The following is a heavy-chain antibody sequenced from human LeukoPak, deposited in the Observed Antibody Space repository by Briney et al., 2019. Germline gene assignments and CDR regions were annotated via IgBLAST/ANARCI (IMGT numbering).Heavy chain of an antibody. CDR3: AHYSYVNNWFDP. V-gene: IGHV1-2*02. D-gene: IGHD5-18*01. CDR2: INPNSGGT. J-gene: IGHJ5*02. Sequence: ASVKVSCKASGYTFTGYYMHWVRQAPGQGLEWMGWINPNSGGTNFAQNFQGRVTMTRDTSISTAYMELSRLRSDDTAVYYCAHYSYVNNWFDPWGQGTLVTVSS. CDR1: GYTFTGYY.